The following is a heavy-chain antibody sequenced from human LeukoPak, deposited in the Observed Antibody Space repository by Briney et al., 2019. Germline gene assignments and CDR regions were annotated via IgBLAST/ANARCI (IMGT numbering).Heavy chain of an antibody. CDR3: ARDRVYDCGGDCPLGY. Sequence: GSSVKVSCKASGGTFSSYAISWVRQAPGQGLEWMGRIIPIFGTANYAQKFQGRVTITTDESTSTAYMELSSLRSEDTAVYYCARDRVYDCGGDCPLGYWGQGTLVTVSS. D-gene: IGHD2-21*02. V-gene: IGHV1-69*05. J-gene: IGHJ4*02. CDR1: GGTFSSYA. CDR2: IIPIFGTA.